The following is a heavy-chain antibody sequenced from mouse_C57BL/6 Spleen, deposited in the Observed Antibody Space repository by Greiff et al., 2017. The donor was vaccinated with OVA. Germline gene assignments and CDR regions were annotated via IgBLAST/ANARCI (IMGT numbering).Heavy chain of an antibody. J-gene: IGHJ3*01. Sequence: QVQLQQPGAELVKPGASVKLSCKASGYTFTSYWMHWVKQRPGQGLEWIGMIHPNSGSTNYNEKFKSKATLTVDKSSSTAYMQLSSLTSEDSAVYYCARELGITTGFADWGQGTLVTVSA. CDR2: IHPNSGST. V-gene: IGHV1-64*01. CDR1: GYTFTSYW. D-gene: IGHD1-1*01. CDR3: ARELGITTGFAD.